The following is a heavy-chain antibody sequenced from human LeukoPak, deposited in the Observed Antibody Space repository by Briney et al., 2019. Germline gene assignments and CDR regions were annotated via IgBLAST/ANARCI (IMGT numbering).Heavy chain of an antibody. V-gene: IGHV3-48*02. CDR3: ARAETWELLPFDY. D-gene: IGHD1-26*01. CDR2: ISSSSSTI. J-gene: IGHJ4*02. Sequence: GGSLRLSCAASAFTFSSYSMNWVRQAPGKGLEWVSYISSSSSTIYYADSVKGRFTISRDNAKNSLYLQMNSLRDEDTAVYYCARAETWELLPFDYWGQGTLVTVSS. CDR1: AFTFSSYS.